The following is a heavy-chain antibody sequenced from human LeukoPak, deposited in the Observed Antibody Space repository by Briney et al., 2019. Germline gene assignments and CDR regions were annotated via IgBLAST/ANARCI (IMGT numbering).Heavy chain of an antibody. J-gene: IGHJ4*02. CDR1: GFTFSDYS. V-gene: IGHV3-11*06. CDR3: ARGYCSGGSCHFDY. CDR2: ISSSSNYT. D-gene: IGHD2-15*01. Sequence: PGGSLRLSCAASGFTFSDYSMSWIRQAPGKGLEWVSYISSSSNYTNYADSVKGRFTISRDNAKNSLYLQMNSLRAEDTAVYYCARGYCSGGSCHFDYWGQGTLVTVSS.